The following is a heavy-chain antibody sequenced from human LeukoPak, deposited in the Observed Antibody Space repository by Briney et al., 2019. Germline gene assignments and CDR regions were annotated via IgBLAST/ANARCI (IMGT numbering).Heavy chain of an antibody. CDR3: ARTTVAPVSYDAFDI. Sequence: GGSLRLSCAASGFTVSSNYMSWVRQAPGRGLEWVSIIYKDGSTYYADSVKGQFIISRDNSKNTLYLQINTLRVEDTAVYYCARTTVAPVSYDAFDIWGQGTMVTVSS. D-gene: IGHD4-23*01. V-gene: IGHV3-53*01. CDR2: IYKDGST. J-gene: IGHJ3*02. CDR1: GFTVSSNY.